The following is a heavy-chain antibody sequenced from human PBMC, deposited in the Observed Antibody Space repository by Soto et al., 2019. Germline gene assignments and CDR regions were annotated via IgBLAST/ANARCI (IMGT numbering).Heavy chain of an antibody. J-gene: IGHJ4*02. Sequence: VQLQESGPGLVKPSETLSLSCTVSGASLLSSYWSWVRQPAGKGLEWIGHIFSSGRTSYTPSLKNRRTLSIDTSKNLFSLNLSSVTAADTAVYYCAKGWDEKYFDSWGQGSLVTVSS. V-gene: IGHV4-4*07. D-gene: IGHD1-26*01. CDR1: GASLLSSY. CDR3: AKGWDEKYFDS. CDR2: IFSSGRT.